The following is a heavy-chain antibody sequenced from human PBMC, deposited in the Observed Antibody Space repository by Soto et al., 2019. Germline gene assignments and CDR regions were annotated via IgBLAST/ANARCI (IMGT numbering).Heavy chain of an antibody. CDR3: ARGVSAGVDY. CDR2: INAHSGGT. CDR1: GFSFTGYY. D-gene: IGHD1-26*01. V-gene: IGHV1-2*02. Sequence: ASVKVSCTASGFSFTGYYIHWLRQAPGQGLEWMGWINAHSGGTEYAQKFQGRVTMTRDTSINTAYMELTTLTSDDTAFYYCARGVSAGVDYWGQGTLGTAPQ. J-gene: IGHJ4*02.